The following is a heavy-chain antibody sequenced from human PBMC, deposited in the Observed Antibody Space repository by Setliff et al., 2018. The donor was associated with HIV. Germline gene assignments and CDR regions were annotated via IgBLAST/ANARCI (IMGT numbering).Heavy chain of an antibody. D-gene: IGHD3-10*01. CDR2: INAGNGNT. J-gene: IGHJ4*02. V-gene: IGHV1-3*01. Sequence: GASVKVSCKASGYTFTTYAIHWVRQAPGQRLEWMGWINAGNGNTKYSQKFQGRVTITRDTSASTAYMELSSLRSEDTAVYYCAGNEVYYGSGSYVYWGQGTLVTVSS. CDR1: GYTFTTYA. CDR3: AGNEVYYGSGSYVY.